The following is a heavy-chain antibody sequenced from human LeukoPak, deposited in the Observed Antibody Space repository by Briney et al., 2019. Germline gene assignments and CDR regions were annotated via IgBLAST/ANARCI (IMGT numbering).Heavy chain of an antibody. Sequence: AASVKVSCKASGYTFTGYYMHWVRQAPGQGLEWMGWINPNSGGTNYAQKFQGRVTMTRDTSISTAYMELSRLKSDDTAVYYCARDICSVSRSTSCLTLNWFDPWGQGTLVTVSS. CDR1: GYTFTGYY. CDR3: ARDICSVSRSTSCLTLNWFDP. CDR2: INPNSGGT. D-gene: IGHD2-2*01. J-gene: IGHJ5*02. V-gene: IGHV1-2*02.